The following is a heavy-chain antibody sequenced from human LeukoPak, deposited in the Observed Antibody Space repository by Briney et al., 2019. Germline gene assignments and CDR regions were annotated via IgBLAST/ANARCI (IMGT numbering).Heavy chain of an antibody. CDR2: LYCRRGA. V-gene: IGHV4-59*01. CDR3: ARWTDCGGDCHILDH. Sequence: PSETLSLTCTVSGGSISGYYWSWSRQPPGKGVEWIGNLYCRRGAWYKSSLKSRVTTSVDTSKNEFSLKLTSVTAADTAVYFCARWTDCGGDCHILDHWGQGILVTVSS. D-gene: IGHD2-21*02. J-gene: IGHJ4*02. CDR1: GGSISGYY.